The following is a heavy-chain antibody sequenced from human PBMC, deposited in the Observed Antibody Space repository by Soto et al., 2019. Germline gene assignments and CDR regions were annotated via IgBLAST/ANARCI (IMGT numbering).Heavy chain of an antibody. Sequence: PSETLSLTRTVSGCSISSGDYYWSWIRQPPGKGLEWIGYIYYSGSTYYNPSLKSRVTISVDTSKNQFSLKLSSVTAADTAVYYCARGTSDFWSGYYPLYDFDFWGQGTLVTVSS. CDR2: IYYSGST. CDR3: ARGTSDFWSGYYPLYDFDF. CDR1: GCSISSGDYY. J-gene: IGHJ4*02. V-gene: IGHV4-30-4*01. D-gene: IGHD3-3*01.